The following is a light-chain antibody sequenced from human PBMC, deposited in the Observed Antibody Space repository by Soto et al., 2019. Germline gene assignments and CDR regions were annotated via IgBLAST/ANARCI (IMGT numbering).Light chain of an antibody. Sequence: QSVLTQPASVSGSLGRSITISCTGSSSDVGGFNYVSWYQHHSGQAPKLIIYEVSNRPSGVSIRFSGSKSGSTASLIIPGLQAEDEADYYCSSYATSPNALFVFGAGTKVTVL. V-gene: IGLV2-14*01. CDR1: SSDVGGFNY. J-gene: IGLJ1*01. CDR2: EVS. CDR3: SSYATSPNALFV.